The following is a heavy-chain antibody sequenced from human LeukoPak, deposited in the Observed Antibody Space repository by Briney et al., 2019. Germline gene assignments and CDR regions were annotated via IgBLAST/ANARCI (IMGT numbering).Heavy chain of an antibody. J-gene: IGHJ6*02. Sequence: ASVKVSCKASGYTFTSYGISWVRQAPGQGLEWMGWISAYNGNTNYAQKLQGRVTMTTDTSTSTAYMELRSLRSDDTAVYYCARDCSSTSCYMNYYYGMDVWGQGTTVTVPS. CDR2: ISAYNGNT. D-gene: IGHD2-2*02. CDR3: ARDCSSTSCYMNYYYGMDV. V-gene: IGHV1-18*01. CDR1: GYTFTSYG.